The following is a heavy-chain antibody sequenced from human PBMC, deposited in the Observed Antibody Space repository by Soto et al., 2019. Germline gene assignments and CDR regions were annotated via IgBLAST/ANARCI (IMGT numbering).Heavy chain of an antibody. CDR1: GFTFSASA. CDR3: LTGTNFDY. V-gene: IGHV3-73*02. D-gene: IGHD1-20*01. Sequence: EVQLVESGGGLVQPGGSLKLSCAASGFTFSASAVDWVRQASGKGLEWVGRIRSKVNNYATAYAASLKGRFSISRDDSQNTVYLQMNSLKSEDTAIYYCLTGTNFDYWGQGTLVTVSS. J-gene: IGHJ4*02. CDR2: IRSKVNNYAT.